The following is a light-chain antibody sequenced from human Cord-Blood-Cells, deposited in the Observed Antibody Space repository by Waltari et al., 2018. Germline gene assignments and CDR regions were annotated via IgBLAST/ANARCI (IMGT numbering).Light chain of an antibody. V-gene: IGKV1-39*01. CDR3: QQSYSTPPWT. CDR2: AVS. J-gene: IGKJ1*01. CDR1: QSISSY. Sequence: DIQMCQSPSSLSASVEDRVTITCRDSQSISSYLNWYQQKPGKAPRLLIYAVSSRQSGVPARFSGSGSGTDFTLTISSLQSEDFATYYCQQSYSTPPWTFGQGTKVEIK.